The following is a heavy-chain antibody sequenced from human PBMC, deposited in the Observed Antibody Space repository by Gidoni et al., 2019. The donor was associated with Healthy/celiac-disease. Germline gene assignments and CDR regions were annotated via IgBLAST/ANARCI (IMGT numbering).Heavy chain of an antibody. CDR3: ARISGWFGVDY. Sequence: QLQLVQSGAEVKRPGSSVKVSCKASGGTFSRYGISWVRQAPGQGLGWLGGNVPIFGTANYAQKFQGRVTITADESTGKAYMGLSSLGSEDTAVYYCARISGWFGVDYWGQGTLVTVSS. CDR1: GGTFSRYG. CDR2: NVPIFGTA. D-gene: IGHD6-19*01. J-gene: IGHJ4*02. V-gene: IGHV1-69*01.